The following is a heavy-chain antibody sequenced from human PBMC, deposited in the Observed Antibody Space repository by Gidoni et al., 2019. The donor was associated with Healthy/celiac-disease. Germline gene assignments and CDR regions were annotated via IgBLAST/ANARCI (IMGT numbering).Heavy chain of an antibody. V-gene: IGHV3-48*03. Sequence: EVQLVESGGGLVQPGGSLRLSCAASGFTFSSYEMNWVRQAPGKGLEWVSYISSSGSTIYYADSVKGRFTISRDNAKNSLYLQMNSLRAEDTAVYYCASSITMIVHWGQGTLVTVSS. CDR3: ASSITMIVH. J-gene: IGHJ4*02. D-gene: IGHD3-22*01. CDR1: GFTFSSYE. CDR2: ISSSGSTI.